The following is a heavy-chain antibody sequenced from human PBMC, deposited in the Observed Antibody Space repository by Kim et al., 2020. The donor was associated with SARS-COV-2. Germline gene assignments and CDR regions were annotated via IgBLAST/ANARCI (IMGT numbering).Heavy chain of an antibody. CDR1: GGSISSSSYY. V-gene: IGHV4-39*07. D-gene: IGHD5-12*01. J-gene: IGHJ6*02. Sequence: SETLSLTCTVSGGSISSSSYYWGWIRQPPGKGLEWIGSIYYSGSTYYNPSLKRRVTLSVDTSKSQFSLKLSSVTAADTAVYYCARDPLGATILGIKWYYYGMDVWGQGTTVTVSS. CDR2: IYYSGST. CDR3: ARDPLGATILGIKWYYYGMDV.